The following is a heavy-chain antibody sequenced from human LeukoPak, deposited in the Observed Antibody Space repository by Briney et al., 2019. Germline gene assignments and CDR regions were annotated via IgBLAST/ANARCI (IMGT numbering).Heavy chain of an antibody. J-gene: IGHJ6*04. CDR3: ARDGYNGNHMDV. V-gene: IGHV3-30*02. CDR2: IRYDGSNK. D-gene: IGHD5-24*01. CDR1: GFTFNSYP. Sequence: PGGSLRLSCAASGFTFNSYPMHWVRPAPGKGLEGVAYIRYDGSNKNYADSVKGRFTISRANSRDTLYLHMNSLRAEDTAVYYCARDGYNGNHMDVWGKGTPVTISS.